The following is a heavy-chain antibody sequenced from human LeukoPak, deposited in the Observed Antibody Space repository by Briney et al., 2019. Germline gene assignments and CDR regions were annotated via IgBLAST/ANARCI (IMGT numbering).Heavy chain of an antibody. J-gene: IGHJ3*02. Sequence: GGSLRLSCAASGFTFSSYSMNWVRQAPGKGLEWVANIKQDGSEKYYVDPVKGRFTISRDNAKNSLYLQMNSLRAEDTAVYYCARPRGSYYGQDAFDIWGQGTMVTVSS. D-gene: IGHD1-26*01. CDR2: IKQDGSEK. CDR3: ARPRGSYYGQDAFDI. V-gene: IGHV3-7*01. CDR1: GFTFSSYS.